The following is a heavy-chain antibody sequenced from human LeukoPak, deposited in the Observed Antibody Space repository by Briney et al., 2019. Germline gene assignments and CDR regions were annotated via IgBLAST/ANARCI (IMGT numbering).Heavy chain of an antibody. D-gene: IGHD6-13*01. V-gene: IGHV4-39*01. CDR1: GGSITSSGHY. CDR2: ISYSGTT. Sequence: SETLSITCTVSGGSITSSGHYWDWIRQRPGEGLEWIGDISYSGTTYYNPSLRSRVTMSVDTSKNQFSLKLTSVTVADSAVYYCARHQHQQPHDSWGQGTLVTVSS. CDR3: ARHQHQQPHDS. J-gene: IGHJ4*02.